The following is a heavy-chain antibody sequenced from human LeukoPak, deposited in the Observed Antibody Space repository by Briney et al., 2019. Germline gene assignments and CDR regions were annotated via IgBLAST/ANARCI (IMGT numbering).Heavy chain of an antibody. V-gene: IGHV3-64*01. D-gene: IGHD1-1*01. CDR1: GFTFSSYA. Sequence: GGSLRLSCAAPGFTFSSYAMHWVRQAPGKGLEYVSAISSNGGSTYYANSVKGRFTISRDNSKNTLYLQMGSLRAEDMAVYYCARNWNDDDAFDIWGQGTMVTVSS. CDR2: ISSNGGST. CDR3: ARNWNDDDAFDI. J-gene: IGHJ3*02.